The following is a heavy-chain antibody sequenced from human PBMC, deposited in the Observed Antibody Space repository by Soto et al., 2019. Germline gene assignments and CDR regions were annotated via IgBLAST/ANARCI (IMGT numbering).Heavy chain of an antibody. Sequence: QVQLVESGGGVVQPGRSLRLSCAASGFTFSSYAMHWVRQAPGKGLEWVAVISYDGSNKYYADSVKGRFTISRDNSKNTLYLQMNSLRSEDTAVYYCSRDVVVVAATLCYWCQGTLVTVAS. J-gene: IGHJ4*02. CDR2: ISYDGSNK. D-gene: IGHD2-15*01. CDR3: SRDVVVVAATLCY. V-gene: IGHV3-30-3*01. CDR1: GFTFSSYA.